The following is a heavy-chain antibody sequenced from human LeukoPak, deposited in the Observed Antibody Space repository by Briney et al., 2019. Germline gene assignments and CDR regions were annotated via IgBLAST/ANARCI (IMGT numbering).Heavy chain of an antibody. CDR2: IIPIFGIP. CDR1: GGIFSSYA. D-gene: IGHD5-24*01. J-gene: IGHJ6*02. V-gene: IGHV1-69*13. Sequence: ASVKVSCKASGGIFSSYAISWVRQAPGQWLESMGGIIPIFGIPNYAQTFQGRVTITADESTSTAYMELSSLRSEDTAVYYCARVVLGRRWLQSSYYYGMDVWGQGTTVTVSS. CDR3: ARVVLGRRWLQSSYYYGMDV.